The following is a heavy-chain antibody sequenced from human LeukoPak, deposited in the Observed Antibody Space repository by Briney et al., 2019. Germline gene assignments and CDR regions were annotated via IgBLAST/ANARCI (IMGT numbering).Heavy chain of an antibody. CDR3: AKRGSGFGELLYLNFDY. Sequence: GGSLRLSCAASGFTVSSNYMSWVRQAPGKGLEWVSVIYSGGSTYYADSVKGRFTISRDNSKNTLYLQMNSLRAEDTAVYYCAKRGSGFGELLYLNFDYWGQGTLVTVSS. D-gene: IGHD3-10*01. V-gene: IGHV3-53*01. CDR1: GFTVSSNY. J-gene: IGHJ4*02. CDR2: IYSGGST.